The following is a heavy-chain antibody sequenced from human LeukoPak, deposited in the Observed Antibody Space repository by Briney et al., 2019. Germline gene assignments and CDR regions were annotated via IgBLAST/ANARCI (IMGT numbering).Heavy chain of an antibody. Sequence: PGGSLRLSCAASGFTFSSYAMHWVRQAPGKGLEYVSAISSNGGSTYYANSVKGRFTISRDNSKNTLYLQMGSLRAEDMAVYSCARDLGYSSSWFDYWGQGTLVTVSS. CDR1: GFTFSSYA. CDR3: ARDLGYSSSWFDY. CDR2: ISSNGGST. J-gene: IGHJ4*01. V-gene: IGHV3-64*01. D-gene: IGHD6-13*01.